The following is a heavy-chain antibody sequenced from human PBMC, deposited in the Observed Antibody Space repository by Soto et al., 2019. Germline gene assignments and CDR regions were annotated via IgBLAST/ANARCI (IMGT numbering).Heavy chain of an antibody. D-gene: IGHD3-10*01. J-gene: IGHJ6*02. V-gene: IGHV3-30*18. CDR3: AKTRTSVINYNYYDNMDV. CDR2: TSYDGRHT. CDR1: GFPFSDYG. Sequence: QVQLVESGGGVVQPGGSLGLTWEASGFPFSDYGFHGARRAPGTGLDGGAITSYDGRHTSYVDSVKGRFTISRNNSGNTAFLEMNRLRVEDTAVYYCAKTRTSVINYNYYDNMDVWGQGTTVTVSS.